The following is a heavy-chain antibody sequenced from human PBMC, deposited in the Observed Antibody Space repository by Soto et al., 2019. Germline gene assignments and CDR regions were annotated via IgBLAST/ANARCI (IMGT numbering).Heavy chain of an antibody. CDR1: GYSFTRYG. D-gene: IGHD3-22*01. CDR3: ARDRLRGYDSSGFYS. V-gene: IGHV1-18*01. Sequence: ASVKVSCKASGYSFTRYGIAWARQAPGQGLEWMGWINTYNGNTNFAQKFQDRVTMTTATSTNTVFLELRSLKSDDTAIYYCARDRLRGYDSSGFYSWGQGTMVTVSS. CDR2: INTYNGNT. J-gene: IGHJ4*02.